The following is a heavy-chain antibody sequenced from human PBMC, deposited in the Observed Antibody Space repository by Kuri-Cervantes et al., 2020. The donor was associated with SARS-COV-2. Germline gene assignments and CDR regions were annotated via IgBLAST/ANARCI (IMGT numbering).Heavy chain of an antibody. CDR1: GFTFDDYG. D-gene: IGHD6-13*01. CDR3: ARDAQLFDAFDI. J-gene: IGHJ3*02. V-gene: IGHV3-20*04. CDR2: INWNGGST. Sequence: GESLKISCAASGFTFDDYGMSWVRQAPGKGLEWVSGINWNGGSTGYADSVKGRFTISRDNAKNSLYLQMNSLRAEDTAVYYCARDAQLFDAFDIWGQGTMVTVSS.